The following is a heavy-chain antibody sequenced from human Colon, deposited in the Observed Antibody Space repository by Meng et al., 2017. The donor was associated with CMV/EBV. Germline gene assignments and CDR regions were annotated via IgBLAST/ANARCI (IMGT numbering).Heavy chain of an antibody. Sequence: VQCGVGLVDPGGVWSLSCAAYGFTFGDYYMPWIREAPGKGLCGVSYISPTGSDTNYADSVKGRLTFSRDNSKNSLFLQMSSLTAEDTAVYYCVKGHTMINPWGQGTLVTVSS. V-gene: IGHV3-11*05. CDR2: ISPTGSDT. CDR3: VKGHTMINP. J-gene: IGHJ5*02. D-gene: IGHD3-16*01. CDR1: GFTFGDYY.